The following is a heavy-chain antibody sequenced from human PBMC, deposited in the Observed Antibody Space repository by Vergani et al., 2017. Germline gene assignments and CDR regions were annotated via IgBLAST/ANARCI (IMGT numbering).Heavy chain of an antibody. CDR3: TTDRLLWFGESLVFDY. J-gene: IGHJ4*02. V-gene: IGHV3-15*01. CDR1: GFTFSNAW. CDR2: IKSKTDGGTT. D-gene: IGHD3-10*01. Sequence: EVQLVESGGGLVKPGGSLRLSCAASGFTFSNAWMSWVRQAPGKGLEWVGRIKSKTDGGTTDYAAPVKGRFTISRDDSKNTLYLQMNSLKTEDTAVYYCTTDRLLWFGESLVFDYWGQGTLVTVSS.